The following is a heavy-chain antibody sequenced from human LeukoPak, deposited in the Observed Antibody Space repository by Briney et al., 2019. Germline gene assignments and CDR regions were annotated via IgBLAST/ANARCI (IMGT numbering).Heavy chain of an antibody. CDR2: IYYPGST. J-gene: IGHJ6*02. CDR1: GGSISNYY. Sequence: SETLSLTCTVSGGSISNYYWSWIRQPPGKGLEWIGYIYYPGSTNYNPSLKSRVAISVDASKNQFSLKLSPVTAADTAVYHCARAPTWNYGMDVWGQGTTVTVSS. V-gene: IGHV4-59*01. CDR3: ARAPTWNYGMDV. D-gene: IGHD2/OR15-2a*01.